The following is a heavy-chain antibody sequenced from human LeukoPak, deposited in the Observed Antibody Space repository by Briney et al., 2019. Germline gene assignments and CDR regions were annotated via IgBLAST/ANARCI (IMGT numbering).Heavy chain of an antibody. Sequence: ASVKVSCKASGYTFTGYYMHWVRQAPGQGLEWMGWINPNSGSTNYAQKFQGWVTMTRDTSISTAYMELSRLRSDDTAVYYCARTGDGFLLGMDVWGQGTTVTVSS. CDR3: ARTGDGFLLGMDV. V-gene: IGHV1-2*04. J-gene: IGHJ6*02. D-gene: IGHD1-14*01. CDR2: INPNSGST. CDR1: GYTFTGYY.